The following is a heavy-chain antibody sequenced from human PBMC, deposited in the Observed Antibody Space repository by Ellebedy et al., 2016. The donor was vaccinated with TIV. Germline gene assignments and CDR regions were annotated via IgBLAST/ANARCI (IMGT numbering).Heavy chain of an antibody. CDR3: ASLAVAGTSHDY. Sequence: MPSETLSPTCTVSGGSISSSSYYWGWIRQPPGKGLEWIGSIYYSGSTYYNPSLKSRVTISVDTSKNQFSLKLSSGTAADTAVYYCASLAVAGTSHDYWGQGTLVTVSS. V-gene: IGHV4-39*01. CDR1: GGSISSSSYY. CDR2: IYYSGST. D-gene: IGHD6-19*01. J-gene: IGHJ4*02.